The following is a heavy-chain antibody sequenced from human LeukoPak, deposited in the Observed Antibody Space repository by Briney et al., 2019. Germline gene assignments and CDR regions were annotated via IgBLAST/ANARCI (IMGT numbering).Heavy chain of an antibody. CDR3: ARSRYFDWLLPYGMDV. J-gene: IGHJ6*02. V-gene: IGHV1-69*04. D-gene: IGHD3-9*01. CDR1: GGTFSSYA. CDR2: IIPILGIA. Sequence: GSSVKVSCKASGGTFSSYAISWVRQAPGQGLEWMGRIIPILGIANYAQKFQGGVTITADKSTSTAYMELSSLRSEDTAVYYCARSRYFDWLLPYGMDVWGQGTTVTVSS.